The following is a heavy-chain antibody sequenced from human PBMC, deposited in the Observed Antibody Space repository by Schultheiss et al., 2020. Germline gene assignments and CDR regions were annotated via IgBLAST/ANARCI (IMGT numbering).Heavy chain of an antibody. CDR3: ASGWAVEPGTSHAKVAVVTATPLGY. J-gene: IGHJ4*02. D-gene: IGHD2-15*01. CDR1: GGTFSSYA. Sequence: SVKVSCKASGGTFSSYAISWVRQAPGQGLEWMGRIIPILGIANYAQKFQGRVTITADKSTSTAYMELSSLRSEDTAVYYCASGWAVEPGTSHAKVAVVTATPLGYWGQGALVTVSS. V-gene: IGHV1-69*04. CDR2: IIPILGIA.